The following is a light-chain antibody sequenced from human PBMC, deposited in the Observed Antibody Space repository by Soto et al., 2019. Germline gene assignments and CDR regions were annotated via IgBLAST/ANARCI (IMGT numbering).Light chain of an antibody. CDR1: NSNIGKNY. V-gene: IGLV1-51*01. J-gene: IGLJ3*02. CDR3: ATWDNTLSVEV. CDR2: GNN. Sequence: QSVLTQPPSVSAAPGQKVTISCFGTNSNIGKNYVSWYQQLPGTAPKLLIYGNNNRHSGISDRSSGSKSGTSATLGITGLQPGDEADYYCATWDNTLSVEVFGGGTKLTVL.